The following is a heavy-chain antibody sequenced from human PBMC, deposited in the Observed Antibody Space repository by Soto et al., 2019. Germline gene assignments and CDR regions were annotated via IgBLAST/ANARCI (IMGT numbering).Heavy chain of an antibody. CDR2: RYYSEST. D-gene: IGHD2-15*01. Sequence: SETLSLTCTVSGGSITTGGYYWSWIRQLPGKGLEWIGHRYYSESTYYNPSLKGRVSISLDTSKNQFSLKLSFVTAADTAMYYCARTKCSGGSCYSWSLDYWGQGTPVTVSS. CDR1: GGSITTGGYY. J-gene: IGHJ4*02. CDR3: ARTKCSGGSCYSWSLDY. V-gene: IGHV4-31*03.